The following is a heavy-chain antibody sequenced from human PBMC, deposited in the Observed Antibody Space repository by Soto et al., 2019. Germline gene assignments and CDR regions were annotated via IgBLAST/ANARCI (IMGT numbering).Heavy chain of an antibody. J-gene: IGHJ6*02. V-gene: IGHV1-46*01. CDR1: GYTFTSYY. D-gene: IGHD3-10*01. Sequence: ASVKVSCKASGYTFTSYYMHWVRQDPGQGLEWMGIINPGGGSTSYAQKFQGRVTMTRDTSTSTVYMELSSLRSEDTAVYYCARDLVGYGSGSLIYGMDVWGQGTTVTVSS. CDR2: INPGGGST. CDR3: ARDLVGYGSGSLIYGMDV.